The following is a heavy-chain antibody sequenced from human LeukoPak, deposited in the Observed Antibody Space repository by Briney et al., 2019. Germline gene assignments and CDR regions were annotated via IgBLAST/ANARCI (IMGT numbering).Heavy chain of an antibody. CDR1: GGSISSSSYY. Sequence: PSETLSLTCTVSGGSISSSSYYWGWIRQPPGKGLEWIGSIYYSGSTYYNPSLKSRVTISVDTSKNQFSLKLSSVTAADTAVYYCARGEGYSSSSIDYWGQGTLVTVSS. CDR3: ARGEGYSSSSIDY. CDR2: IYYSGST. V-gene: IGHV4-39*07. J-gene: IGHJ4*02. D-gene: IGHD6-13*01.